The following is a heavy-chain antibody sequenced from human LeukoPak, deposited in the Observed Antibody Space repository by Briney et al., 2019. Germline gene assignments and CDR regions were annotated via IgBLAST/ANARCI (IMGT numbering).Heavy chain of an antibody. Sequence: SETLSLTCTVSGDSISSGSYYWSWIRQPAGKGVEWIGRIYSNGDTKFSPSLKSRVTMSLDTSKNQFSLKLSSATAADTAVYYCASRHSKQQPYYYYMDIWGKGTTLTVSS. CDR2: IYSNGDT. CDR1: GDSISSGSYY. J-gene: IGHJ6*03. V-gene: IGHV4-61*02. D-gene: IGHD6-13*01. CDR3: ASRHSKQQPYYYYMDI.